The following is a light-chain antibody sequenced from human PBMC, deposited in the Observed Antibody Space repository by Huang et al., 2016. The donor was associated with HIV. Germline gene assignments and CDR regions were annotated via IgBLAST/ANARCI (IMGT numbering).Light chain of an antibody. Sequence: DIQMTQSPSSLSASVGDRVTITCRTSDNLANSLNLYQPKSGADPVLHIYGASNLQTGVSSRVSGGGSGTDFTLTLTNLRPKDFATNYGQQSHSTPHTFGQGTRLE. CDR2: GAS. J-gene: IGKJ2*01. CDR1: DNLANS. V-gene: IGKV1-39*01. CDR3: QQSHSTPHT.